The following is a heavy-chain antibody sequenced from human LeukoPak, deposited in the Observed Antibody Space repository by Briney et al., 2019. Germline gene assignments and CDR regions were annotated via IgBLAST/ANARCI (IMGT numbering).Heavy chain of an antibody. CDR2: MNPNSGNT. Sequence: ASVKVSCKASGGTFSSYDINWVRQATGQGLEWMGWMNPNSGNTGYAQKFQGRVTVTRNTSISTAYMELSSLRSEDTAVYYCASIVVIPATYGMDVWGQGTTVTVSS. CDR3: ASIVVIPATYGMDV. V-gene: IGHV1-8*02. CDR1: GGTFSSYD. D-gene: IGHD2-2*01. J-gene: IGHJ6*02.